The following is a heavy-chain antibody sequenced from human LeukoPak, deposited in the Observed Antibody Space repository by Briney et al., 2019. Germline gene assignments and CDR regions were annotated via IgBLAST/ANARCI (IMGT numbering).Heavy chain of an antibody. Sequence: GGSLTLSCAASGFTFSSYSMNWVRQAPGKGLEWVSSISSSGTYIYYADSVKGRFTISRDNAKNSLYLQMNSLRAEDTAVYYCARGSVSGSYYYYGMDVWGQGTTVTVSS. CDR3: ARGSVSGSYYYYGMDV. D-gene: IGHD3-10*01. J-gene: IGHJ6*02. CDR2: ISSSGTYI. CDR1: GFTFSSYS. V-gene: IGHV3-21*01.